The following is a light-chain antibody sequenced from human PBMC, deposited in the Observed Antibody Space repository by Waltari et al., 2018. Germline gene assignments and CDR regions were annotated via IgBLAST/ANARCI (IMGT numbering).Light chain of an antibody. CDR2: DVY. Sequence: QSALTQPASVSGSPGQAIIISCTGTGSDVGGYDYVSWYQQYPGQAPRLIIYDVYNRPSGVSTPFSASKSDNTSSLTISGLQAEDESGYYCSSYTSSGVVFGGGTKLTVL. V-gene: IGLV2-14*01. J-gene: IGLJ2*01. CDR3: SSYTSSGVV. CDR1: GSDVGGYDY.